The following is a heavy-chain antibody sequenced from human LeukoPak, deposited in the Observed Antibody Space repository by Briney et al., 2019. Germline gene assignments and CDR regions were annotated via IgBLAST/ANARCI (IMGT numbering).Heavy chain of an antibody. CDR1: AGSFSGYY. V-gene: IGHV4-34*01. CDR3: ARVQRGYSYNPLGYYYYYMDV. Sequence: PSETLSLTCAVYAGSFSGYYWSWIRQPPGKGLEWIGEINHSGSTNYNPSLKSRVTISVDTSKNQFSLKLSSVTAADTAVYYCARVQRGYSYNPLGYYYYYMDVWGKGTTVTVSS. J-gene: IGHJ6*03. D-gene: IGHD5-18*01. CDR2: INHSGST.